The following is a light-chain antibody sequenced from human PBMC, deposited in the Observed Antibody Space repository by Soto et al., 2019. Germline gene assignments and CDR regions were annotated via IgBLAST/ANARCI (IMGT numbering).Light chain of an antibody. CDR1: SSDVGGYNY. CDR2: EVS. J-gene: IGLJ1*01. Sequence: QSVLTQPPSASGSPGQSVTISCPGTSSDVGGYNYVSWYQQHPGKAPKVMIYEVSNRPSGVSNRFSGSKSGNTASLTISGLQAEDEADYYGSSYRSIGSLVFGTGTKVTVL. V-gene: IGLV2-14*01. CDR3: SSYRSIGSLV.